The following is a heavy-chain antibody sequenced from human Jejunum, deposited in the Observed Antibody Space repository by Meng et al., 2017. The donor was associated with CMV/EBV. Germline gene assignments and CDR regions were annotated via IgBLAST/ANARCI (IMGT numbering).Heavy chain of an antibody. CDR2: ITSSSSTV. CDR1: CFSFSIYS. Sequence: CFSFSIYSLPWIRQAPGKGLEWISYITSSSSTVFYAASVRGRFTISRDNANNSLYLQMNNLRADDTALYYCARDPVLSGLDVWGQGATVTVSS. CDR3: ARDPVLSGLDV. V-gene: IGHV3-48*04. J-gene: IGHJ6*02.